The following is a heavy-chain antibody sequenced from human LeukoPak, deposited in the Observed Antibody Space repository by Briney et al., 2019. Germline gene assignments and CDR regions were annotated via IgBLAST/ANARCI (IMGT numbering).Heavy chain of an antibody. Sequence: SVMVSCKASGGTFSSYAISWVRQAPGQGLEWMGRIIPIFGTANYAQKFQGRVTITADESTSTAYMELSSLRSEDTAVYYCARGGYYDFWSGRKYYYYYYYMDVWGKGTTVTVSS. D-gene: IGHD3-3*01. V-gene: IGHV1-69*13. CDR3: ARGGYYDFWSGRKYYYYYYYMDV. J-gene: IGHJ6*03. CDR1: GGTFSSYA. CDR2: IIPIFGTA.